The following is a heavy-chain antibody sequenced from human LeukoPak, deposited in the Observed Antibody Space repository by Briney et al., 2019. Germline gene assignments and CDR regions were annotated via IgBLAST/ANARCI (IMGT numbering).Heavy chain of an antibody. CDR1: GFTFSSYS. D-gene: IGHD3-10*01. CDR2: ISSSSSYI. V-gene: IGHV3-21*01. J-gene: IGHJ3*02. Sequence: AGGSLRLSCAASGFTFSSYSMNWVRQAPGKGLEWVSSISSSSSYIYYADSVKGRFTISRDNAKNSLYLQMNSLRAEDTAVYYCASSGSYYNVNAFDIWGQGTMVTVSS. CDR3: ASSGSYYNVNAFDI.